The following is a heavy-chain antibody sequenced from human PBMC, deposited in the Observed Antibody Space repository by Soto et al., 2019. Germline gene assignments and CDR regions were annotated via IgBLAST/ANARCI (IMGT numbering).Heavy chain of an antibody. J-gene: IGHJ4*02. CDR2: INHSGST. D-gene: IGHD2-21*02. Sequence: SETLSLTCAVYGGSFSGYYWSWIRQPPGKGLEWIGEINHSGSTNYNPSLKSRVTISVDTSKNQSSLKLSSVTAADTAVYYCARVNRAYCGGDCYSGYFDYWGQGTLVTVSS. CDR1: GGSFSGYY. CDR3: ARVNRAYCGGDCYSGYFDY. V-gene: IGHV4-34*01.